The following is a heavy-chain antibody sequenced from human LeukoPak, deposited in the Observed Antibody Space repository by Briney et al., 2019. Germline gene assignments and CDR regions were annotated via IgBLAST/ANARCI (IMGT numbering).Heavy chain of an antibody. CDR1: GFTFDDYA. V-gene: IGHV3-9*01. CDR3: AKDVSYSSSWYHLDY. CDR2: ISWNSGSI. Sequence: PGRSLRLSCAASGFTFDDYAMHWVRHAPGKGLEWVSGISWNSGSIGYADSVKGRFTISRDNAKNSLYLQMNSLRAEDTALYYRAKDVSYSSSWYHLDYWGQGTLVTVSS. D-gene: IGHD6-13*01. J-gene: IGHJ4*02.